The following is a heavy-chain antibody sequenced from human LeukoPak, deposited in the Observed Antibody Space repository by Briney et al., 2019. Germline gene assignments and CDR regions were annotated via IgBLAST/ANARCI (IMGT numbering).Heavy chain of an antibody. J-gene: IGHJ4*02. V-gene: IGHV3-74*01. CDR2: INSDGSNT. CDR1: ESIFRNFW. D-gene: IGHD2-21*01. CDR3: ACDSPHDHTVGFDY. Sequence: GGSLRLSCAASESIFRNFWMHWLRQVPGKGLVWVSRINSDGSNTAYADSVKGRFTISRDNAKNTLHLQMNDLRAEDTAVYYCACDSPHDHTVGFDYWGQGTLVTVSP.